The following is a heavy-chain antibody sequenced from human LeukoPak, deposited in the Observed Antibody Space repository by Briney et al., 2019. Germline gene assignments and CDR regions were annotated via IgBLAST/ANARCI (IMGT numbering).Heavy chain of an antibody. J-gene: IGHJ3*02. CDR1: GFTLSSYW. V-gene: IGHV3-7*01. CDR3: AKDGGNYGDPGAFDI. Sequence: GGSLRLSCAASGFTLSSYWMSWVRQAPGKGLEWVANIKQDRSEKYYVDSVKGRFTISRDNAKNSLYLQMNSLRAEDTAVYYCAKDGGNYGDPGAFDIWGQGTMVTVSS. CDR2: IKQDRSEK. D-gene: IGHD4-17*01.